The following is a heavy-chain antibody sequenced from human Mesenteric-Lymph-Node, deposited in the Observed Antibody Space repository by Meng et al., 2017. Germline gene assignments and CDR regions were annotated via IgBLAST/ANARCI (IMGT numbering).Heavy chain of an antibody. Sequence: QMSESGQGMVKTTRTLYITCSVSSGSIRSGGDYWSWIRQDSGKRLEWIGYIYYSGSTYYNQSLQSRITISVDTSKKQLSLKLRSVPDAETDVNYCDRGQKGYFDLWGRGTLVTVSS. CDR3: DRGQKGYFDL. CDR1: SGSIRSGGDY. J-gene: IGHJ2*01. V-gene: IGHV4-30-4*08. CDR2: IYYSGST.